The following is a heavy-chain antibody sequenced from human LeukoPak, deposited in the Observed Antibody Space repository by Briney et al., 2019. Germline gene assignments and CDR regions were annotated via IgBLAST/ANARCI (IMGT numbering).Heavy chain of an antibody. Sequence: PSETLSLTCTVSGGSISSYYWSWTRQPAGKGLEWIGRIYTSGSTNYNPSLKSRVTMSVDTSKNQFSLKLSSVTAADTAVYYCARDRAYSSSWPPYFDYWGQGTLVTVSS. J-gene: IGHJ4*02. CDR1: GGSISSYY. CDR2: IYTSGST. V-gene: IGHV4-4*07. CDR3: ARDRAYSSSWPPYFDY. D-gene: IGHD6-13*01.